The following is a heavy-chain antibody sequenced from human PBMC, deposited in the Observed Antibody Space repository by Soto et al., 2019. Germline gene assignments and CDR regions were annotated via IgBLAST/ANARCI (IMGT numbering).Heavy chain of an antibody. CDR2: ISAYNGKT. CDR3: ARQEQQLGIRWFDP. V-gene: IGHV1-18*01. CDR1: GYTFTSYG. Sequence: QVQLVQSGAEVKKPGASVKVSCKASGYTFTSYGISWVRQAPGQGLEWMGWISAYNGKTNYAQKLQGRVTMTTDPSPSTAYMELRSLSSDDTAVYYCARQEQQLGIRWFDPWGQGTLVTVSS. D-gene: IGHD6-13*01. J-gene: IGHJ5*02.